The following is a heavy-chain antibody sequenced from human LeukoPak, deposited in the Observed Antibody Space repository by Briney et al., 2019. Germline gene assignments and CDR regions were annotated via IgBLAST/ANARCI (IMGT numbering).Heavy chain of an antibody. CDR2: INPNSGGT. CDR1: GYTFTGYY. J-gene: IGHJ4*02. CDR3: AREPDIVVVPAAKASY. Sequence: ASVKVSCKASGYTFTGYYMHWVRQAPGQGLERMGWINPNSGGTNYAQKFQGRVTMTRDTSISTAYMELSRLRSDDTAVYYCAREPDIVVVPAAKASYWGQGTLVTVSS. D-gene: IGHD2-2*01. V-gene: IGHV1-2*02.